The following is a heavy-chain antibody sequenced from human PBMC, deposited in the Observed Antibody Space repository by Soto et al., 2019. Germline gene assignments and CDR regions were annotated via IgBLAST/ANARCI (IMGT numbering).Heavy chain of an antibody. D-gene: IGHD3-10*01. CDR2: VSPPFRTS. Sequence: QVQLEQSGAEVKKPGSSVKVSCKTSGVSFNNNGIGWVRQAPGHGLEWMGGVSPPFRTSNYARKFQGRISITADASTGTVNMELSSLTSEDTAQYYCARVLYYGSRSYSPYGMDVWGQGTTVTVSS. V-gene: IGHV1-69*01. CDR3: ARVLYYGSRSYSPYGMDV. J-gene: IGHJ6*02. CDR1: GVSFNNNG.